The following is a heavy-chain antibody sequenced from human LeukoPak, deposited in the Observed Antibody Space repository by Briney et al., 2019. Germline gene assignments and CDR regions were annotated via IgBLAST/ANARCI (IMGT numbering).Heavy chain of an antibody. V-gene: IGHV4-39*01. J-gene: IGHJ4*02. D-gene: IGHD6-19*01. CDR1: GGSLSSSSYY. CDR3: ARGSSGWYDY. Sequence: SETLSLTCTVSGGSLSSSSYYWGWIRQPPGKGLEWIGSIYYSGSTYYNPSLKSRVTISVDTSKNQFSLKLSSVTAADTAVYYCARGSSGWYDYWGQGTLVTVSS. CDR2: IYYSGST.